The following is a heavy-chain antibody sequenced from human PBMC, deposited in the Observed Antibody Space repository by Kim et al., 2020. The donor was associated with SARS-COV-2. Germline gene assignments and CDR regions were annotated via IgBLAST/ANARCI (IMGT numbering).Heavy chain of an antibody. Sequence: GGSLRLSCAASGFTFSNYGMHWVRQAPGKGLEGVAVISKDGSDKDYADSMKGRFTISRDHSKNTVYLQMSNLRAEDTAIYYCTNYGSGSGNLWGQGTLV. D-gene: IGHD2-15*01. CDR1: GFTFSNYG. V-gene: IGHV3-30*18. CDR2: ISKDGSDK. J-gene: IGHJ4*02. CDR3: TNYGSGSGNL.